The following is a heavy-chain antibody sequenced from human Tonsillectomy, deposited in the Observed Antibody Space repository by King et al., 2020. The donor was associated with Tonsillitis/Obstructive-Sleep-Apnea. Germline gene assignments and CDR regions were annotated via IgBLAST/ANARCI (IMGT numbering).Heavy chain of an antibody. CDR2: ISAYNGNT. V-gene: IGHV1-18*01. CDR1: GYTFTTYD. CDR3: SRVLDYYYSMDV. Sequence: QLVQSGAEIKKPGASVKVSCKASGYTFTTYDISWVRQAPGQALEWMGWISAYNGNTNSAQKLQGRVNMTTNTSTSTAYMELRSLRSDDPAVYYFSRVLDYYYSMDVCGKGTTVTVSS. J-gene: IGHJ6*03.